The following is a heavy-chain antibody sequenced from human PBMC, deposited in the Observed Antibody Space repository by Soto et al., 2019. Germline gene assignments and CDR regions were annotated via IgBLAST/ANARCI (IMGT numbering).Heavy chain of an antibody. CDR3: ARSVSEITIFGVVTKGWFDP. V-gene: IGHV1-18*01. Sequence: GASVKVSCKASGYTFTSYGISWVRQAPGQGLEWMGWISAYNGNTNYAQKLQGRVTMTTDTSTSTAYMELRSLRSDDTAVYYCARSVSEITIFGVVTKGWFDPWGQGTLVTVSS. CDR2: ISAYNGNT. J-gene: IGHJ5*02. CDR1: GYTFTSYG. D-gene: IGHD3-3*01.